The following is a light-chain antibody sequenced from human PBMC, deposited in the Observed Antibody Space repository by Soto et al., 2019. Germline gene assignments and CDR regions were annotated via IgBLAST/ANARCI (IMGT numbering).Light chain of an antibody. V-gene: IGLV2-11*01. CDR1: SSDVGGYNY. Sequence: QSALTQPRSVSGSPEQSVTISCTGTSSDVGGYNYVSWYQQHPGKAPKVMIYDVSKRPSGVPDRFSGSKSGNTASLTISGLQAEDGADYYCCSYAGTYTYVFGTGTNVTVL. CDR3: CSYAGTYTYV. J-gene: IGLJ1*01. CDR2: DVS.